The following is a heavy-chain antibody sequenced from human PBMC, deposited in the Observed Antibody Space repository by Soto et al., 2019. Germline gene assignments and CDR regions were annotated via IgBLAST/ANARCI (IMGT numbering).Heavy chain of an antibody. CDR3: ATSDAAAGY. CDR2: ISAYNGST. Sequence: QVQLVQSGAAEKKPGASVKVSCKASGYTFTSYAISWVRQTPGQGHEMKGWISAYNGSTNYAEKLQGRVTMTTATTTTTADMELRSLSSVDTAVYYSATSDAAAGYWSPGILVTVSS. D-gene: IGHD3-16*01. CDR1: GYTFTSYA. V-gene: IGHV1-18*01. J-gene: IGHJ4*02.